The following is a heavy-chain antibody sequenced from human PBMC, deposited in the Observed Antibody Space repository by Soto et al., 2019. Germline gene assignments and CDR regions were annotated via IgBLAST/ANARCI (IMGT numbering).Heavy chain of an antibody. J-gene: IGHJ3*02. V-gene: IGHV1-18*04. CDR3: ARWYSSSWYLGVGSGDAFDI. CDR1: GYTFTNHF. Sequence: ASVKVSCKTSGYTFTNHFIHWVRQAPGQGPEWVGIISADNGSTSYAQKLQGRVTMTTDTSTSTAYMELRSLRSDDTAVYYCARWYSSSWYLGVGSGDAFDIWGQGTMVTVSS. CDR2: ISADNGST. D-gene: IGHD6-13*01.